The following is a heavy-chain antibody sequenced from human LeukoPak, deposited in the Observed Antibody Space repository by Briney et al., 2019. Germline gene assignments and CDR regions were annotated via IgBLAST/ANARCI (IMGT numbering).Heavy chain of an antibody. D-gene: IGHD6-19*01. CDR3: ARQYNSGWHGTSDY. V-gene: IGHV3-23*01. Sequence: GGSLRLSCAASGFTISTYAMFWVRQASGKGLEWVSGISGGGGTIYYADSVKGRFTISRDSSKNTLYLQMDSLRAEDTAVYYCARQYNSGWHGTSDYWGQGTLVTVSS. CDR2: ISGGGGTI. J-gene: IGHJ4*02. CDR1: GFTISTYA.